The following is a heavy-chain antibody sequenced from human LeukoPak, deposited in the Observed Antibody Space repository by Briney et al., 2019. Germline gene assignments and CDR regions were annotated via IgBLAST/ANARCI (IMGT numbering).Heavy chain of an antibody. J-gene: IGHJ4*02. CDR1: GYTFAGYY. CDR2: INPNSGGT. CDR3: ARGLRGSSAFDY. Sequence: ASVKVSCKASGYTFAGYYLFWVRQAPGQGLEWMGWINPNSGGTNYAQKFQGRVTMSRDTSISTAYMELSRLRSDDTAVYYCARGLRGSSAFDYWGQGTLVTVSS. V-gene: IGHV1-2*02. D-gene: IGHD5-12*01.